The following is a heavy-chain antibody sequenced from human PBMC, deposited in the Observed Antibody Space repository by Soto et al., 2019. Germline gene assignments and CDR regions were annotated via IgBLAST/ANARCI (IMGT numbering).Heavy chain of an antibody. V-gene: IGHV3-30-3*01. CDR2: ISYDGSNK. CDR3: ARDTLYAYGMDV. CDR1: GFTFSSYA. Sequence: QVQLVESGGGVVQPGRSLRLSCAASGFTFSSYAMHWVRQAPGKGLEWVAVISYDGSNKYYADPVKGRFTISRDNSKNTLYLQMNSLRAEDTAVYYCARDTLYAYGMDVWGQGTTVTVSS. J-gene: IGHJ6*02. D-gene: IGHD2-8*01.